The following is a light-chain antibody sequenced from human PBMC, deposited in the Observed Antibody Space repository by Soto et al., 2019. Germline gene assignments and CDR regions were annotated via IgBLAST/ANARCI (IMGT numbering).Light chain of an antibody. V-gene: IGKV3-11*01. Sequence: EIVLTQTPATVSLSPGERGTLSCRASQSAGTFLAWYQQKPGQAPRLLIYDASTRATGTPARFSGSGSGTDFTLTISSLEPEDFAVFYCQQRSSWPPTFGGGTNVEIK. CDR2: DAS. CDR3: QQRSSWPPT. J-gene: IGKJ4*01. CDR1: QSAGTF.